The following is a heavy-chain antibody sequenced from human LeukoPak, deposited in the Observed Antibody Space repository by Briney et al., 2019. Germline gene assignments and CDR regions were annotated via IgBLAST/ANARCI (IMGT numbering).Heavy chain of an antibody. CDR3: ARRAGAYSHPYDY. D-gene: IGHD4/OR15-4a*01. CDR1: GFTVSSNS. J-gene: IGHJ4*02. V-gene: IGHV3-53*01. Sequence: GGSLRLSCTVSGFTVSSNSMSWVRQAPGKGLEWVSFIFSSTHYSDSVKGRFTVSRDNSKNTLYLQMNSLRAEDTAVYYCARRAGAYSHPYDYWGQGTLVTVSS. CDR2: IFSST.